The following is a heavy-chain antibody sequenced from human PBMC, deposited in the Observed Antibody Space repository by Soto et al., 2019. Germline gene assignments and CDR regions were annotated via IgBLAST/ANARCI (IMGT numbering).Heavy chain of an antibody. J-gene: IGHJ4*02. CDR1: RFTFSTYE. CDR3: VRYCSTTLCNGVATRTFDY. D-gene: IGHD2-2*01. CDR2: ISSSGYTV. Sequence: PGGSLRLSCAASRFTFSTYEMNWVRQAPGKGLEWVSYISSSGYTVYYADSVKGRFTISRDNTRNSLYLQMNSLRDEDTALYYCVRYCSTTLCNGVATRTFDYWGQGTLVTVSS. V-gene: IGHV3-48*03.